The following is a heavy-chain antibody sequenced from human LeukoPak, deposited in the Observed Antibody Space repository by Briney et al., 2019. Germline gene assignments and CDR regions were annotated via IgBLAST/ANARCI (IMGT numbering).Heavy chain of an antibody. V-gene: IGHV3-7*01. CDR3: ATPSLGFLEWHYFDN. CDR1: GFTFSSYW. Sequence: PGGSLRLSCAASGFTFSSYWMSWVRQAPEKGLEWVANIKQDGSEKYYVDSVKGRFTISRDNAKNSLYLQMNSLRAEDTAVYYCATPSLGFLEWHYFDNWGQGTLVTVSS. D-gene: IGHD3-3*01. CDR2: IKQDGSEK. J-gene: IGHJ4*02.